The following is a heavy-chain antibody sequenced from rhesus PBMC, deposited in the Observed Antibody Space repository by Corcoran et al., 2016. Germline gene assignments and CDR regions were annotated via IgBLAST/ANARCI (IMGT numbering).Heavy chain of an antibody. J-gene: IGHJ3*01. CDR3: ARATGKLGAFDF. V-gene: IGHV4S19*01. CDR1: GGSISSSNW. Sequence: QVQLQESGPGLVKPSETLSLTCAVSGGSISSSNWWSWIRQPPGKGLEWIGYISSSSGSTYTNPALKSRVTISKDTSKNQFSLKLSSVTAADTAVYYCARATGKLGAFDFWGQGLRVTVSS. CDR2: ISSSSGST.